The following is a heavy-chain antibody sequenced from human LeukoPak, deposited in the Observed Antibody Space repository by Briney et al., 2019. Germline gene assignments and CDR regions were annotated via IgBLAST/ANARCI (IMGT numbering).Heavy chain of an antibody. D-gene: IGHD3-10*01. J-gene: IGHJ4*02. CDR1: GFTFGSYA. CDR2: ISYDGSNK. V-gene: IGHV3-30*04. Sequence: GGSLRLSCAASGFTFGSYAMHWVRQAPGKGLGWVAVISYDGSNKYYADSVKGRFTISRGNSKNTLYLQMNSLRAEDTAVYYCARADKLLWFGELHYWGQGTLVTVSS. CDR3: ARADKLLWFGELHY.